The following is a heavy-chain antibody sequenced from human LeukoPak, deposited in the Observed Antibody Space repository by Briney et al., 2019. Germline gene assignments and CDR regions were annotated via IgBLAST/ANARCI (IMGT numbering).Heavy chain of an antibody. CDR3: ARGGYSYGFKADAFDI. V-gene: IGHV4-31*03. CDR2: IYYSGST. D-gene: IGHD5-18*01. Sequence: SQTLSLTCTVSGGSISSGGYYWSWIRQHPGKGLEWIGYIYYSGSTYYNPSLKSRVTISVDTSKNHFSLKLSSVTAADTALYYCARGGYSYGFKADAFDIWGQGTMVTVSS. CDR1: GGSISSGGYY. J-gene: IGHJ3*02.